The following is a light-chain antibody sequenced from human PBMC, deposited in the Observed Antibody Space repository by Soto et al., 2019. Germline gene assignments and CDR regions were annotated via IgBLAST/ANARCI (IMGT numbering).Light chain of an antibody. CDR1: QGISSF. J-gene: IGKJ5*01. V-gene: IGKV1-9*01. Sequence: DIQLTQSPSFLSASVGDRVTITCRASQGISSFLAWYQEKPGEAPKLLIYDASTLQSGVPSRVSGSGSGTEFTLTINRLQPEDFATYYCQQLDSYPITFGQGTRLEIK. CDR2: DAS. CDR3: QQLDSYPIT.